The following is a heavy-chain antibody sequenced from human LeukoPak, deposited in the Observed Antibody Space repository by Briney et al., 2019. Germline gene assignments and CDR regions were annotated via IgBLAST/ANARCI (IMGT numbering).Heavy chain of an antibody. J-gene: IGHJ4*02. Sequence: GGSLRLSCAASGFTFSDYYMSWIRQAPGKGLEWVSYISSSGSTIYYADSVKGRFTISRDNSKNTLYLQMNSLRAEDTAVYYCAKDGRGYYDSSGYLDYWGQGTLVTVSS. D-gene: IGHD3-22*01. CDR1: GFTFSDYY. V-gene: IGHV3-11*04. CDR2: ISSSGSTI. CDR3: AKDGRGYYDSSGYLDY.